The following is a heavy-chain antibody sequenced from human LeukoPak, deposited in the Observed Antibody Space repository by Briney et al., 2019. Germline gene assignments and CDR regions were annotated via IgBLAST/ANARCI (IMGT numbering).Heavy chain of an antibody. CDR2: ISYDESNK. CDR3: AKDYRDILPGYQLDY. Sequence: GGSLRLSCAASGFTFSSYGMHWVRQAPGKGLEWVAVISYDESNKYYADFGEGRFTISRDNSKSTLYPQMNSLRAEDTAVYYCAKDYRDILPGYQLDYWGQGTLVTVSS. J-gene: IGHJ4*02. D-gene: IGHD3-9*01. V-gene: IGHV3-30*18. CDR1: GFTFSSYG.